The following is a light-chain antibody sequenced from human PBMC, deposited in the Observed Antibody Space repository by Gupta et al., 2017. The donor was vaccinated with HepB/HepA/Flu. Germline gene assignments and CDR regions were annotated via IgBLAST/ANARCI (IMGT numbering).Light chain of an antibody. CDR1: QDISDY. J-gene: IGKJ4*01. Sequence: DIQMTQSPSSLSASVGDRVTITCRASQDISDYLAWYQQKPGKVPKLLISGASTLQSGVPSRFSGSGSGTDFTLTISSLQPEDFATFYCQKYNSDPFTFGGGTKVEIK. CDR2: GAS. CDR3: QKYNSDPFT. V-gene: IGKV1-27*01.